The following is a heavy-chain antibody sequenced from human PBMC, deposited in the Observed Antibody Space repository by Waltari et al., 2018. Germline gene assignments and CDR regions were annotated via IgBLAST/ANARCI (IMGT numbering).Heavy chain of an antibody. Sequence: QLQLQESGPGLVKPSATLSLTCSVSGGSIRSTSDYWGWLRQPPGKGLEWIGSFSYNGNTYYNPSLKSRVTISVDTSKNQFSLQLTSVTAADTAMYYCARPGRVGGGSLMGLDYWGQGTLVTVSS. D-gene: IGHD2-15*01. V-gene: IGHV4-39*01. CDR3: ARPGRVGGGSLMGLDY. CDR2: FSYNGNT. CDR1: GGSIRSTSDY. J-gene: IGHJ4*02.